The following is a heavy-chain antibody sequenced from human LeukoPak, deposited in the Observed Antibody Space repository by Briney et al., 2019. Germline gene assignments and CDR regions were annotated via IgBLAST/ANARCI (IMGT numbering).Heavy chain of an antibody. J-gene: IGHJ4*02. CDR3: AKDLSSGTGGGFDH. D-gene: IGHD3-16*01. Sequence: LPGRSLRLSWVASGFPSSAYAMSWVRQPPNKGLEWVSGIRGIGDPASYPESVKGRFSVYRDNFRNIVYLQMDSLRAEDTALYYCAKDLSSGTGGGFDHWGQGTLVSVSS. CDR1: GFPSSAYA. V-gene: IGHV3-23*01. CDR2: IRGIGDPA.